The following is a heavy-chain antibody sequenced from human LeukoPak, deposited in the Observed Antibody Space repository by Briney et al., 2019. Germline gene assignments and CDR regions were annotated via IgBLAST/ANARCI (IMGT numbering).Heavy chain of an antibody. D-gene: IGHD3-10*01. CDR1: GGSFSGYY. CDR3: ATLKRITMVRGVIRPIDY. CDR2: INHSGST. Sequence: SETLSLTCAVYGGSFSGYYWSWIRQPPGKGLEWIGEINHSGSTNYNPSLKSRVTISVDTSKNQFSLKLSSVTAADTAVYYCATLKRITMVRGVIRPIDYWGQGTLVTGFS. J-gene: IGHJ4*02. V-gene: IGHV4-34*01.